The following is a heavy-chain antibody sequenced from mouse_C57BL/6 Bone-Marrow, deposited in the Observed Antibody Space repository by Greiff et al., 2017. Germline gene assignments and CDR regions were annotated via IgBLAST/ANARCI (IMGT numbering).Heavy chain of an antibody. Sequence: QVQLQQSGAELVKPGASVKMSCKASGYTFTTYPIEWMKQNHGKSLEWIGNFHPYNDDTKYNEKFKGKATLTAEKSSSTVYLELSRLTSDDSAVYSCARTPPYYCGSSRYWYFDVWGTGTTVTVAS. CDR3: ARTPPYYCGSSRYWYFDV. CDR1: GYTFTTYP. V-gene: IGHV1-47*01. D-gene: IGHD1-1*01. J-gene: IGHJ1*03. CDR2: FHPYNDDT.